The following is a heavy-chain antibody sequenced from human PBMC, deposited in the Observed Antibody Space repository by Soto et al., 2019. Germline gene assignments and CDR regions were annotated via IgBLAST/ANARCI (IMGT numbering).Heavy chain of an antibody. CDR1: GFKFRSYG. CDR3: MKDRATIFGVIWKYGMDV. V-gene: IGHV3-23*01. J-gene: IGHJ6*02. D-gene: IGHD3-3*01. CDR2: INESGGTT. Sequence: EEQLLESGGGLVEPGGSLRLSCVASGFKFRSYGMAWVRQAPGKGLEWVSDINESGGTTNYADSVRGRFAISRDNSRNTLDLLMNSLRPEDTAVYYCMKDRATIFGVIWKYGMDVWGQGTTVYVSS.